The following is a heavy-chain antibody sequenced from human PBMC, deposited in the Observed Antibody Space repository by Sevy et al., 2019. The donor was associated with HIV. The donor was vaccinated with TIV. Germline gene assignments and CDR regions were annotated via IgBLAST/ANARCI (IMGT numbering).Heavy chain of an antibody. J-gene: IGHJ6*02. D-gene: IGHD3-22*01. CDR3: AVVPYYYGMDV. CDR2: INPSGGST. CDR1: GYTFTSYY. V-gene: IGHV1-46*01. Sequence: ASMKVSCKASGYTFTSYYMHWVRQAPGQGLEWMGIINPSGGSTSYAQKFQGRVTMTRDTSTSTVYMELSSLRSEDTAVYYCAVVPYYYGMDVWGQGTTVTVSS.